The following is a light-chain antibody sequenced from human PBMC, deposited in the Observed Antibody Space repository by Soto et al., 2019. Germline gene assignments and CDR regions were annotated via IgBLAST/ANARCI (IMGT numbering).Light chain of an antibody. CDR2: DAS. CDR1: QSISSW. CDR3: QKYNSYSVS. J-gene: IGKJ4*01. Sequence: DIQMTQSPSTLSASVGDRVTITCRASQSISSWLAWYQQKPGKAPKLLIYDASSLESGVPSRFSGSGSGTEFTLTISRLQPDDFAAYYCQKYNSYSVSFGGGTKV. V-gene: IGKV1-5*01.